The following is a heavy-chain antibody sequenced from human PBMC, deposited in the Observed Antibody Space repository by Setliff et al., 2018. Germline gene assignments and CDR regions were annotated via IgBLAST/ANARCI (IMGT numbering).Heavy chain of an antibody. D-gene: IGHD3-22*01. CDR3: ARVYYDSSGSGLDI. Sequence: GASVKVSCKASGYTFTGYYMHWVRQAPGQGLEWMGWINPNSGGTNYAQKFQGRVTVTRDTSISTAYMELSRLRSDDTAVYYCARVYYDSSGSGLDIWGQGTMVTVSS. V-gene: IGHV1-2*02. J-gene: IGHJ3*02. CDR1: GYTFTGYY. CDR2: INPNSGGT.